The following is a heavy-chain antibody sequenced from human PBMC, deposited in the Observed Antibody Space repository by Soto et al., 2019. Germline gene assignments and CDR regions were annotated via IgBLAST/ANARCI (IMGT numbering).Heavy chain of an antibody. D-gene: IGHD5-18*01. Sequence: LTCGVSGGSISSYYWWSWVRQPPGRGLEWIGEIYHSGSTNYNPSLKSRVTISVDKSKDQFSLELTSVTAADTAVYFCARDRPSEYTYGSSGWSDTWGQGTLVTVSS. CDR1: GGSISSYYW. V-gene: IGHV4-4*01. CDR3: ARDRPSEYTYGSSGWSDT. J-gene: IGHJ5*02. CDR2: IYHSGST.